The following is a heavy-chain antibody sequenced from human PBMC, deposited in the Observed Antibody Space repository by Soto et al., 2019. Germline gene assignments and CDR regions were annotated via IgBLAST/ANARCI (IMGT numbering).Heavy chain of an antibody. Sequence: QVQLVESGGGVVQPGRSLRLSCAASGFTFSSYGMHWVRQAPGKGLEWVAVIWYDGSNKYYADSVKGRFTISRDNSKNTLYLQMNSLRAEDTAVYYCAREPKESSGWPFDIDYWGQGTLVTVSS. J-gene: IGHJ4*02. CDR1: GFTFSSYG. V-gene: IGHV3-33*01. CDR2: IWYDGSNK. D-gene: IGHD6-25*01. CDR3: AREPKESSGWPFDIDY.